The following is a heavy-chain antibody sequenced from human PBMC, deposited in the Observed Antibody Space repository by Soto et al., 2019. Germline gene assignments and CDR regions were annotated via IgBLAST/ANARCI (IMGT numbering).Heavy chain of an antibody. V-gene: IGHV1-8*01. CDR2: MNPNSGNT. Sequence: ASVKVSCKASGYTFTSYDINWVRQATGQGLEWMGWMNPNSGNTGYAQKFQGRVTMTRNTSISTAYMELSSLRSEDTAVYYCARYSSSWDGDAFDIWGQGTMVTVSS. CDR1: GYTFTSYD. D-gene: IGHD6-13*01. CDR3: ARYSSSWDGDAFDI. J-gene: IGHJ3*02.